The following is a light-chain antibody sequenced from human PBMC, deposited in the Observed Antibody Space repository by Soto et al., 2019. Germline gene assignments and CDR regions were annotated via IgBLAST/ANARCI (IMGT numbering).Light chain of an antibody. V-gene: IGLV3-21*01. CDR3: QVWESSSEHPGVV. J-gene: IGLJ2*01. Sequence: SYELTQPPSVSVAPGKTARITCGGNNIGSKSVHWYQQKPGQAPVLVIYYDSDRPSGIPERFSGSNSGNTATLTISRVEAGDEADYYCQVWESSSEHPGVVFGGGTKLTVL. CDR1: NIGSKS. CDR2: YDS.